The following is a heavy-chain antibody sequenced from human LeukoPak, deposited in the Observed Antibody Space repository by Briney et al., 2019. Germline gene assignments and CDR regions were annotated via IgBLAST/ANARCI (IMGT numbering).Heavy chain of an antibody. CDR1: GGSFSGYY. Sequence: SETLSLTCTVYGGSFSGYYWSWIRQPPGKGLEWIGSIYYSGSTYYNPSLKSRVTISVDTSKNQFSLKLSSVTAADTAVYYRARDDYYDSSGSPSTVGYFQHWGQGTLVTVSS. V-gene: IGHV4-34*01. D-gene: IGHD3-22*01. CDR2: IYYSGST. CDR3: ARDDYYDSSGSPSTVGYFQH. J-gene: IGHJ1*01.